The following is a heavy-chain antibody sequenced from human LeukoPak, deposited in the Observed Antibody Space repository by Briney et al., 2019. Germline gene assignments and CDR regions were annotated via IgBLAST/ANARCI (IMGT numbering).Heavy chain of an antibody. Sequence: SETLSLTCTVSGGSISSGGYYWSWIRQHPGKGLEWNGYIYYSGSNYSNPSLKSRVTISVDTPKNQVSLKLSSVTAADPAVYYCARDGLGSSGFDYWGQGTLVTVSS. D-gene: IGHD6-6*01. CDR2: IYYSGSN. CDR1: GGSISSGGYY. CDR3: ARDGLGSSGFDY. J-gene: IGHJ4*02. V-gene: IGHV4-31*03.